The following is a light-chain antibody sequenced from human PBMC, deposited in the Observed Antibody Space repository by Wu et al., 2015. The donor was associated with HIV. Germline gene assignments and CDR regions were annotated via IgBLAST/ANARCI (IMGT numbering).Light chain of an antibody. CDR3: QKYNTAPWT. V-gene: IGKV1-27*01. Sequence: DIQLTQSPSYLSASVGDRVTITCRASQGISSHLAWYQQKPRKAPKLLIYAASTLQSGVPSRFSGSGSGTDFTLTISSLQPEDVATYYCQKYNTAPWTFGQGTKVEMK. J-gene: IGKJ1*01. CDR1: QGISSH. CDR2: AAS.